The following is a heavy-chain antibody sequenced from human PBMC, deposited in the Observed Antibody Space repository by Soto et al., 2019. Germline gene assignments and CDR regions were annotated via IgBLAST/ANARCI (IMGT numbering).Heavy chain of an antibody. D-gene: IGHD2-8*01. V-gene: IGHV1-2*02. Sequence: QVQLVQSGAEVRKPGASMQISCKASGYTFTAYHIHWVRQASGQGLEWMGWINPENGDTLYAQNVQGRVTLTRDPSTTTVKMDMRRLRSADTAVYFCARVSHGTNWTFDSWGQGTLVSVSS. CDR3: ARVSHGTNWTFDS. CDR2: INPENGDT. J-gene: IGHJ4*02. CDR1: GYTFTAYH.